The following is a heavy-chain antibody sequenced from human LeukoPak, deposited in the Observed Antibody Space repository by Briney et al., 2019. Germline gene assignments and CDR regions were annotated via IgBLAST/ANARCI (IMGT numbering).Heavy chain of an antibody. J-gene: IGHJ6*02. CDR2: IYYSGST. CDR3: ARVDVVVAGKSPYGHGMDV. Sequence: PSETLSLTCTVSGGSISSYYWSWIRQPPGKGLEWIGYIYYSGSTNYNPSLKSRVTISVDTSKNQFSLKLSSVTAADTAVYYCARVDVVVAGKSPYGHGMDVWGQGTTVTVSS. CDR1: GGSISSYY. V-gene: IGHV4-59*01. D-gene: IGHD6-19*01.